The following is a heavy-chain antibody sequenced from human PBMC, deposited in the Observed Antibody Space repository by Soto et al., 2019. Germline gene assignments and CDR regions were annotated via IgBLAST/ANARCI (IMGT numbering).Heavy chain of an antibody. D-gene: IGHD4-17*01. CDR3: ARDQDYGEPFDY. Sequence: ASVKVSCKASGYTFTSYGISWVRQAPGQGLEWMGWISAYNGNTNYAQKLQGRVTMTTDTSTSTAYMKLRSLRSDDTAVYYCARDQDYGEPFDYWGQGTLVTVST. CDR1: GYTFTSYG. J-gene: IGHJ4*02. V-gene: IGHV1-18*01. CDR2: ISAYNGNT.